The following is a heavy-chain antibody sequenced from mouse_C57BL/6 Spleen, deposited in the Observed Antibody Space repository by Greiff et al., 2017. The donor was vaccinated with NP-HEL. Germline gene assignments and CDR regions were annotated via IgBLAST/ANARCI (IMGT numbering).Heavy chain of an antibody. D-gene: IGHD2-3*01. V-gene: IGHV1-64*01. CDR3: ARRSEDGYYDYYAMEY. CDR1: GYTFTSYW. Sequence: QVQLQQPGAELVKPGASVKLSCKASGYTFTSYWMHWVKQRPGQGLEWIGMIHPNSGSTNYNEKFKSKATLTVDKSSSTAYMQLSSLTSEDSAVYYCARRSEDGYYDYYAMEYWGQGTSVTVSS. CDR2: IHPNSGST. J-gene: IGHJ4*01.